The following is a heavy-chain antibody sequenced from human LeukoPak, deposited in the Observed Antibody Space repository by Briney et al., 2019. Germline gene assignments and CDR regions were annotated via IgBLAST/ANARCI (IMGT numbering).Heavy chain of an antibody. CDR2: IYYSGST. CDR3: ARGEAVAGTGWFDP. J-gene: IGHJ5*02. V-gene: IGHV4-39*01. CDR1: GGSISSSSYY. D-gene: IGHD6-19*01. Sequence: SETLSLTCTVSGGSISSSSYYWGWIRQPPGKGLEWIGSIYYSGSTYYNPSLKSRVTISVDTSKNQFSLKLSSVTAADTAVYYCARGEAVAGTGWFDPWGQGTLVTVSS.